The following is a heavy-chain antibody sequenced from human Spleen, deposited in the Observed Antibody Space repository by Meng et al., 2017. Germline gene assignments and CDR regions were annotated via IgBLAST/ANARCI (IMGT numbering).Heavy chain of an antibody. CDR1: GGSVSSGSYY. Sequence: QVRLQESGPGLVRPSETLSLTCTVSGGSVSSGSYYWSWIRQPPGKGLEWIGYIYYSGSTNYNPSLKSRVTISVDTSKNQFSLKLSSVTAADTAVYYCARENNWNYFDYWGQGTLVTVSS. D-gene: IGHD1-20*01. V-gene: IGHV4-61*01. CDR3: ARENNWNYFDY. CDR2: IYYSGST. J-gene: IGHJ4*02.